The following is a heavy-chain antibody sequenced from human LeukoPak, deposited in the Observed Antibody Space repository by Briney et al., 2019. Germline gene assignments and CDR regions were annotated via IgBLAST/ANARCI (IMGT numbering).Heavy chain of an antibody. V-gene: IGHV4-34*01. J-gene: IGHJ6*02. CDR2: INHSGST. Sequence: SEALSLTCAVYGGSFSGYYWSWIRQPPGRGLEWIGEINHSGSTNYNPSLKSRVTISVDTSKNQFSLKLSSVTAADTAVYYCARVSWGTVRGVIKPYYYYGMDVWGQGTTVTVSS. CDR1: GGSFSGYY. D-gene: IGHD3-10*01. CDR3: ARVSWGTVRGVIKPYYYYGMDV.